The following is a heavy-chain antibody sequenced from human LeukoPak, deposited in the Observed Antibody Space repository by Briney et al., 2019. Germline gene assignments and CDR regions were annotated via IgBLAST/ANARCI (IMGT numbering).Heavy chain of an antibody. CDR1: GGTFSSYA. D-gene: IGHD2-8*01. Sequence: ASVKVSCKASGGTFSSYAISWVRQAPGQGLEWMGGIIPIFGTANYAQKFQGRVTITADESTSTAYMELSSLRSEDTAVYYCARDAETGDCTNGVCYTYAFDIWGQGTMVTVSS. CDR2: IIPIFGTA. V-gene: IGHV1-69*01. CDR3: ARDAETGDCTNGVCYTYAFDI. J-gene: IGHJ3*02.